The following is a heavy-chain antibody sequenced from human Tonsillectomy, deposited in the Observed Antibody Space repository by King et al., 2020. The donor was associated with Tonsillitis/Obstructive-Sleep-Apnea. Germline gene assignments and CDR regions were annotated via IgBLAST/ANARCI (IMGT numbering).Heavy chain of an antibody. J-gene: IGHJ4*02. CDR2: ISGSGGST. CDR3: ATLSSGYYTRDY. D-gene: IGHD3-22*01. CDR1: GFTFSSYA. Sequence: VQLVESGGGLVQPGGSLRLSCAASGFTFSSYAMSWVRQAPGKGLEWVSAISGSGGSTYYTDSVKGRFTISRDNSKNTLYLQMNSLRAEDTAVYYCATLSSGYYTRDYGGQGTLVTVSS. V-gene: IGHV3-23*04.